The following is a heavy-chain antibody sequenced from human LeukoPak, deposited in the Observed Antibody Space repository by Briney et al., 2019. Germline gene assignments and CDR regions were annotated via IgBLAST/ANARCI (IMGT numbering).Heavy chain of an antibody. CDR2: IIPIFGTA. D-gene: IGHD2-21*01. J-gene: IGHJ4*01. CDR1: GGTFSSYA. Sequence: EASVNVSCKASGGTFSSYAISWVRQAPGQGLEWMGGIIPIFGTANYAQKFQGRVTITADESTSTAYMELSSLRSEDTAVYYCARDTVFAPYYFDCWGHGILVTVSS. V-gene: IGHV1-69*13. CDR3: ARDTVFAPYYFDC.